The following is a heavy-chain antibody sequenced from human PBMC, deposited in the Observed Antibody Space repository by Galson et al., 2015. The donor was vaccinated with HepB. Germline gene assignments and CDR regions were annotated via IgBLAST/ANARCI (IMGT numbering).Heavy chain of an antibody. CDR3: ARHKDDSNGYYYYFDY. Sequence: ETLSLTCTVSGGSISSYYWSWIRQPPGKGLEWIGYIYYRGSTNYNPSLKSRVTISVDTSKNQFSLKLSSVTAADTAVYYCARHKDDSNGYYYYFDYWGQGTLVTVSS. D-gene: IGHD3-22*01. J-gene: IGHJ4*02. CDR2: IYYRGST. CDR1: GGSISSYY. V-gene: IGHV4-59*08.